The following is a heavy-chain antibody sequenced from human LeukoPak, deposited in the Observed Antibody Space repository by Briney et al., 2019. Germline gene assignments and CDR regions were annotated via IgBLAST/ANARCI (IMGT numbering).Heavy chain of an antibody. CDR1: GGSISSYY. V-gene: IGHV4-59*08. CDR3: ARHSRPVPAAKNWFDP. D-gene: IGHD2-2*01. Sequence: PSEALSLTCIVSGGSISSYYWSWIRQPPGQGLEWIGYIYYSGSTNYNPSLKSRVTISVDTSKNQFSLKLSSVTAADTAVYYCARHSRPVPAAKNWFDPWGQGTLVTVSS. CDR2: IYYSGST. J-gene: IGHJ5*02.